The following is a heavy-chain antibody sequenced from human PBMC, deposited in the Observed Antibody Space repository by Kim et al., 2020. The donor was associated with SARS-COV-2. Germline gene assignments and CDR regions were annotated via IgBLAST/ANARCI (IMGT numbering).Heavy chain of an antibody. CDR1: GFTLSDYA. CDR2: LTASGDST. CDR3: AKKLDKQFRAFHI. V-gene: IGHV3-23*01. J-gene: IGHJ3*02. Sequence: GGSLRLSCVASGFTLSDYAMSWVRQAPGKGLEWVSTLTASGDSTTYADSVKGRFTISRDNSRNTLYLQMNSLRAEDAAPYYCAKKLDKQFRAFHIWGQGTMVSVSS. D-gene: IGHD1-7*01.